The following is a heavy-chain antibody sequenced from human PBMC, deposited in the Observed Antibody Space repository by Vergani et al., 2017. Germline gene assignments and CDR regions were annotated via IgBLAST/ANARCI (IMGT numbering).Heavy chain of an antibody. Sequence: EVHLLESGGGLVQSGGSLRLSCAASGFTFSNSAVSWVRQAPGRGLAWVSSISGPGLSTYYADSVKGRSSISRDNSKNTVYLQINSLRAEDTAFYYCADLYGNDSFSPFWGQGTMVIVSS. CDR3: ADLYGNDSFSPF. CDR2: ISGPGLST. CDR1: GFTFSNSA. D-gene: IGHD3-22*01. J-gene: IGHJ3*01. V-gene: IGHV3-23*01.